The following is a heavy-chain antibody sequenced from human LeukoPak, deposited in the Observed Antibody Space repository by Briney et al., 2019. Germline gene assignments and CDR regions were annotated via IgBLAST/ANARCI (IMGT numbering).Heavy chain of an antibody. CDR1: VHIFPDYH. CDR2: INPNSCGT. J-gene: IGHJ4*02. CDR3: ARFRHLAVAGTPHFDY. Sequence: SEKVSCKDSVHIFPDYHIHWVGQAPRQGLEWMGWINPNSCGTNYAEKFQGTVTMTRNTSISTAYMEPSGLTSDDTAVYYCARFRHLAVAGTPHFDYWGQGTLVTVSS. D-gene: IGHD6-19*01. V-gene: IGHV1-2*02.